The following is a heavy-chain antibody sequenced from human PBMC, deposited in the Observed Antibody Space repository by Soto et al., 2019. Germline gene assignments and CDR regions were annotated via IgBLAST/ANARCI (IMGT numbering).Heavy chain of an antibody. CDR2: INPTGGST. J-gene: IGHJ4*02. V-gene: IGHV1-46*01. CDR3: ARESTIPLGTLFDY. D-gene: IGHD5-18*01. CDR1: GYSFTSYS. Sequence: ASVKVSCKASGYSFTSYSLHWVRQAPGQGLEWMGIINPTGGSTSYAQQFQGRVTMTRDTSTSTVYAELSSLRSEDTAVYYCARESTIPLGTLFDYWGQGTLVTVSS.